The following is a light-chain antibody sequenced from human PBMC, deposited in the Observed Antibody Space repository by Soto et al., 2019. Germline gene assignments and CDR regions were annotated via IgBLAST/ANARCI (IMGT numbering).Light chain of an antibody. J-gene: IGKJ2*01. CDR1: QSISSY. CDR3: QQSYSTLLYT. Sequence: DIQMSQSPSSLSASVGGRVTITCRASQSISSYLNWYQQKPGKAPKLLIYAASSLQSGVPSRFSGSGSGTDFTLTISSLQPEDFATYYCQQSYSTLLYTFGQGTKLEIK. CDR2: AAS. V-gene: IGKV1-39*01.